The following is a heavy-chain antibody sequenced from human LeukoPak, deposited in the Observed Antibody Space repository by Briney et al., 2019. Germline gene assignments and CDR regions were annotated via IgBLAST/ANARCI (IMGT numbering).Heavy chain of an antibody. V-gene: IGHV5-10-1*01. CDR1: GCSFTNYW. J-gene: IGHJ3*02. CDR2: IDPSDSYT. CDR3: ARHYRYYYDSSDYYYGASGAFDI. Sequence: GESLRISCKGSGCSFTNYWISWVRQMPGKGLEWMGRIDPSDSYTNYSPSFQGHVTISADKSISTAYPQWSSLKASDTAMYYCARHYRYYYDSSDYYYGASGAFDIWGQGTMVTVSS. D-gene: IGHD3-22*01.